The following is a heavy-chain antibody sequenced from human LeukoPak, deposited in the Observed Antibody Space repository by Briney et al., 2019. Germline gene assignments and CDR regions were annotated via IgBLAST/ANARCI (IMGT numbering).Heavy chain of an antibody. Sequence: ASVKVSCKASGYTFTSQDINWVRQATGQGLEWMGWMNPNSGNTGYAQKFQGRVTITRNTSISTAYMELSSLRSEDTAVYYCARDLTYYYDSSGQGVFDYWGQGTLVTVSS. CDR1: GYTFTSQD. CDR3: ARDLTYYYDSSGQGVFDY. V-gene: IGHV1-8*01. CDR2: MNPNSGNT. J-gene: IGHJ4*02. D-gene: IGHD3-22*01.